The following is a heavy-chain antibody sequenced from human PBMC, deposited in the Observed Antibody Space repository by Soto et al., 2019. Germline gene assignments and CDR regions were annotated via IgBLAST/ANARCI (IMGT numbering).Heavy chain of an antibody. Sequence: GGSLRLSCAASGFTFSRYSLNWVRQAPGKGLEWVSSISSSSSYKYYADSVKGRFTISRDNAKDSLYLQMNSLRAEDTAVYHCARVGAVAGTDYYNGMDVWGQGTTVTVSS. CDR3: ARVGAVAGTDYYNGMDV. CDR1: GFTFSRYS. D-gene: IGHD6-19*01. J-gene: IGHJ6*02. V-gene: IGHV3-21*01. CDR2: ISSSSSYK.